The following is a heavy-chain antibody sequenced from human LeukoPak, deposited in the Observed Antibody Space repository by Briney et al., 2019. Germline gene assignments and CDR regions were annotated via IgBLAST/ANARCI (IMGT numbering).Heavy chain of an antibody. Sequence: GESLKISCKGSGYSFTSYWIGWVRQMPGKGLEWMGIIYPGDSDTRYSPSFQGQVTISADKSISTAYLQWSSLKASDTAMYYCARQPPMVRGVIGWFDPWAREPWSPSPQ. J-gene: IGHJ5*02. CDR1: GYSFTSYW. D-gene: IGHD3-10*01. CDR2: IYPGDSDT. CDR3: ARQPPMVRGVIGWFDP. V-gene: IGHV5-51*01.